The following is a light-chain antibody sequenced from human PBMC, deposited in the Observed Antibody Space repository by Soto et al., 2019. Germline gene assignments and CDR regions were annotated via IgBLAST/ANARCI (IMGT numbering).Light chain of an antibody. Sequence: DIQMTQSPSYLSASVGDTVTITCRASQSIGKHLNWYQQKPGEAPKFLIYASSSLQSGVPSRFSGSGSGTDFTLTINSLQPEDFATYYCQQGYTSAITFGQGTRLEI. V-gene: IGKV1-39*01. CDR1: QSIGKH. CDR3: QQGYTSAIT. CDR2: ASS. J-gene: IGKJ5*01.